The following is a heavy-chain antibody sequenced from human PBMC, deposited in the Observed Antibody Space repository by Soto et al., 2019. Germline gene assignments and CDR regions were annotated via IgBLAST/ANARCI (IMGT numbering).Heavy chain of an antibody. CDR2: IYYSGST. CDR3: ARADENSNRLDY. CDR1: GGSISSSSYY. V-gene: IGHV4-39*01. Sequence: SETLSLTCTVSGGSISSSSYYWGWIRQPPGKGLEWIGSIYYSGSTYYNPSLKSRVTISLDTSKNQFSLNLWSVTAADTAVYYCARADENSNRLDYWGQGTLVTVSS. D-gene: IGHD4-4*01. J-gene: IGHJ4*02.